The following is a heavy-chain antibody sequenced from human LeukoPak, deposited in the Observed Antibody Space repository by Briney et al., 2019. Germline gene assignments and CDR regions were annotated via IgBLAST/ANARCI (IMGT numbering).Heavy chain of an antibody. V-gene: IGHV3-64*01. CDR2: ISSNGGST. Sequence: PGGSLRLSCAASGFTFSSYVMYWVRQAPGKGLEYVSSISSNGGSTYYANSVKGRFTISRDNSKNTLYLQMGSLRAEDLAVYYCARGGQSKYDSSGYLNYFDYGGQGTLVTVSS. J-gene: IGHJ4*02. CDR3: ARGGQSKYDSSGYLNYFDY. D-gene: IGHD3-22*01. CDR1: GFTFSSYV.